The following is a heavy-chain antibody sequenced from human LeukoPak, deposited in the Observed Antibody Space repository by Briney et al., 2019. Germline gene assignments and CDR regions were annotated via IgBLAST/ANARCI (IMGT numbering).Heavy chain of an antibody. CDR2: ISGSGGTA. V-gene: IGHV3-23*01. Sequence: GGSLRLSCAASGFTFVNYVMSWVRQAPGKGLEWVSAISGSGGTAYYADSVKGRFTISRDNSKNTLYLQMNSLRAEDTAVYYCAREGLITMIVHDAFDIWGQGTMVTVSS. J-gene: IGHJ3*02. D-gene: IGHD3-22*01. CDR1: GFTFVNYV. CDR3: AREGLITMIVHDAFDI.